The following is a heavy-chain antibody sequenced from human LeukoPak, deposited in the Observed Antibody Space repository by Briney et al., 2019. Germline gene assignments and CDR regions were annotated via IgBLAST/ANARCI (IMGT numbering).Heavy chain of an antibody. CDR2: IYTSGST. CDR1: GGSISSYY. D-gene: IGHD5-18*01. Sequence: SETLSLTCTVSGGSISSYYWSWIRQPPGKGLEWIGYIYTSGSTNYNPSLKSRVTISVDTSKNQFPLKLSSVTAADTAVYYCARRSGVPYSYGTYYYYYYKDVWGKGTTVTVSS. V-gene: IGHV4-4*09. J-gene: IGHJ6*03. CDR3: ARRSGVPYSYGTYYYYYYKDV.